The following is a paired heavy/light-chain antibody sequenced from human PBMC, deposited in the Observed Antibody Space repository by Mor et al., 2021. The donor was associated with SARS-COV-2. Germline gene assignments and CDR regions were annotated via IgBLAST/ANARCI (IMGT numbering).Light chain of an antibody. V-gene: IGKV1-39*01. J-gene: IGKJ3*01. CDR1: QSISSY. Sequence: DIQMTQSPSSLSASVGDRVTITCRARQSISSYLNWYQQKPGKAPKLLIYAASSLQSGVPSRFSGSGSGTDFTLTISSLQPGDFATYFCQQSYSIPFTFGPGTKVDIK. CDR3: QQSYSIPFT. CDR2: AAS.
Heavy chain of an antibody. Sequence: QVQLQESGPGLVKPSQTLSLTCTVSGGSISSGGYYWSWIRQHPGKGLEWIGYIYYGGNTYYNPSLKSRVTISVDASKNQLSLKLSSVTAADTAVYYCARDRSDITLFGVLTRYGMDVWGQGTTVTVSS. J-gene: IGHJ6*02. CDR3: ARDRSDITLFGVLTRYGMDV. CDR1: GGSISSGGYY. CDR2: IYYGGNT. D-gene: IGHD3-3*01. V-gene: IGHV4-31*03.